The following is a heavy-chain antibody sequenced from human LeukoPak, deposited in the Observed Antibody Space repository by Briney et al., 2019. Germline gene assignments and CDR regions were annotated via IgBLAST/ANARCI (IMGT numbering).Heavy chain of an antibody. CDR3: ARGHYGMGV. V-gene: IGHV3-30-3*01. CDR1: GFTFSSYA. J-gene: IGHJ6*02. CDR2: ISYAGSNK. Sequence: GRSLILSCAGSGFTFSSYAMYWVRQAPGKGLEWVAVISYAGSNKYYADSVKGRFTISRDNAKDSLYLQMNSLRVEDTAIYYCARGHYGMGVWGQGTTVTVSS.